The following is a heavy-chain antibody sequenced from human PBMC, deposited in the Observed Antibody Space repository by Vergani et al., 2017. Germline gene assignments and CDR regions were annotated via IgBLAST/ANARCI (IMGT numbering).Heavy chain of an antibody. D-gene: IGHD2-21*02. Sequence: EVQLLESGGGLVQPGGSLRLSCAASGFTFSSYAMSWVRQAPGKGLEWVSAIRGSGGSTYYADSVKGRFTISRDNSKNTLYLQMNSLRAEDTAVYYCAKDPAPHHIVVVTAIDYWGQGTLVTVSS. J-gene: IGHJ4*02. CDR3: AKDPAPHHIVVVTAIDY. CDR2: IRGSGGST. V-gene: IGHV3-23*01. CDR1: GFTFSSYA.